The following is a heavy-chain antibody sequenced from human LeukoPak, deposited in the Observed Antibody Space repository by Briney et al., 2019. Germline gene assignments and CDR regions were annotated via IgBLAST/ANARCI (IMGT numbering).Heavy chain of an antibody. CDR1: GFTFNTYG. CDR3: AKDHGDGSGSFPGWFDP. J-gene: IGHJ5*02. V-gene: IGHV3-9*01. CDR2: ISWNSGSI. D-gene: IGHD3-10*01. Sequence: GGSLRLSCAASGFTFNTYGMSWVRQAPGKGLEWVSGISWNSGSIGYADSVKGRFTISRDNAKNSLYLQMNSLRAEDTALYYCAKDHGDGSGSFPGWFDPWGQGTLVTVSS.